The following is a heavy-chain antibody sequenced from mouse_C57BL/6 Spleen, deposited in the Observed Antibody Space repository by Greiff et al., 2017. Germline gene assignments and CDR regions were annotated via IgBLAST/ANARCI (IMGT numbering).Heavy chain of an antibody. CDR1: GFTFSSYA. V-gene: IGHV5-4*01. Sequence: EVMLVESGGGLVKPGGSLKLSCAASGFTFSSYAMSWVRQTPEKRLEWVATISDGGSYTYYPDNVKGRFTISRDNDKNNLYLQMSHLKSEDTAMYYCARDYYGSSYPFAYWGQGTLVTVSA. CDR2: ISDGGSYT. CDR3: ARDYYGSSYPFAY. J-gene: IGHJ3*01. D-gene: IGHD1-1*01.